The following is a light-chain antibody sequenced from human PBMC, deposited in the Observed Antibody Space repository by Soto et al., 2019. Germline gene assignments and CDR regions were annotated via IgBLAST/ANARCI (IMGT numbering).Light chain of an antibody. V-gene: IGKV3-20*01. Sequence: ELVLTQSPGTLSLSPGERATLSCRASQSVSSSYLAWYQQKPGQAPRLLIYGASSRATGIPDRFSGSGSGTDFTFTISRLEPEDFAVYYCLQYGSSPYTFGQGTKLEIK. CDR1: QSVSSSY. CDR3: LQYGSSPYT. CDR2: GAS. J-gene: IGKJ2*01.